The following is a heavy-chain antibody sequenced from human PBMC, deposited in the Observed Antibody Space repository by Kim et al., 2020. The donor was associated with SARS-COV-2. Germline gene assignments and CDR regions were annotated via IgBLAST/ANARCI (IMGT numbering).Heavy chain of an antibody. V-gene: IGHV3-53*04. D-gene: IGHD3-10*01. Sequence: GGSLRLSCAASGLTVSSNYMSWVRQAPGKGLEWVAVIYVDGDTYYADSVKGRFTISRHNSKNTLYLQMNSLRLEDTAVYYCAGGWDYGSGSYYDGRFVFNIWRQRTQVPVSS. CDR1: GLTVSSNY. CDR3: AGGWDYGSGSYYDGRFVFNI. J-gene: IGHJ3*02. CDR2: IYVDGDT.